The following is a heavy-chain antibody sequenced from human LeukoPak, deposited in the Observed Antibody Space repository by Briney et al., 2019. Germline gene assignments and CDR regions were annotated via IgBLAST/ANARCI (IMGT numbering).Heavy chain of an antibody. V-gene: IGHV3-11*03. CDR2: ISGSSTFT. Sequence: PGGSLRLSCAASGFTFSDYHMNWIRQAPGKGLEWISYISGSSTFTNYADSVKGRFTLSRDNAKNSLYLQMNSLTAEDTAVYHCARCYGGNSPVWYFDLWGRGTLVTVSS. D-gene: IGHD4-23*01. CDR3: ARCYGGNSPVWYFDL. J-gene: IGHJ2*01. CDR1: GFTFSDYH.